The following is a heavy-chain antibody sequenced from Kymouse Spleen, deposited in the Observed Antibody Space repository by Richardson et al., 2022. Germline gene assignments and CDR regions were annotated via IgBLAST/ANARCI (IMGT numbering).Heavy chain of an antibody. J-gene: IGHJ6*02. CDR3: ARDLLWFGESNYYGMDV. Sequence: QVQLQESGPGLVKPSQTLSLTCTVSGGSISSGGYYWSWIRQHPGKGLEWIGYIYYSGSTYYNPSLKSRVTISVDTSKNQFSLKLSSVTAADTAVYYCARDLLWFGESNYYGMDVWGQGTTVTVSS. D-gene: IGHD3-10*01. CDR2: IYYSGST. CDR1: GGSISSGGYY. V-gene: IGHV4-31*03.